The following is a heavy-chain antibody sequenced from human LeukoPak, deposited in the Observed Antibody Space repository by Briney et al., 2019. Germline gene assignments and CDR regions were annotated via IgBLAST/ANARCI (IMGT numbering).Heavy chain of an antibody. Sequence: GGSLRLSCAAPGFTFSNYDMHWVRQGTGKGLEWVSGIGIAGDTHYPDSVKGRFTVSRQNAKNSLYLQMNSLRAGDTAVYYCAKGPLSLAFDIWGQGTMVTVSS. V-gene: IGHV3-13*01. CDR2: IGIAGDT. CDR3: AKGPLSLAFDI. CDR1: GFTFSNYD. J-gene: IGHJ3*02.